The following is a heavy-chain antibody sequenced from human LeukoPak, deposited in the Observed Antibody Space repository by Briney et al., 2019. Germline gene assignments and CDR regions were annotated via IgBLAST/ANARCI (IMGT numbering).Heavy chain of an antibody. D-gene: IGHD2-15*01. Sequence: GGSLRLSCTASGFTFGDYAMSWVRQAPGKGLEWVSVISGSGTTTDYADSVRGRLTISRDNSKNTLYLQMNSLRAEDTAVYYCAKSVRPVVAAAYFDYWGQGTLVTVSS. V-gene: IGHV3-23*01. CDR2: ISGSGTTT. J-gene: IGHJ4*02. CDR1: GFTFGDYA. CDR3: AKSVRPVVAAAYFDY.